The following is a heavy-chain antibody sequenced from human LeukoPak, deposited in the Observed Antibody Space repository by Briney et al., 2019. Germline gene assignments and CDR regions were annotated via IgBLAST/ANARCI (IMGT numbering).Heavy chain of an antibody. CDR1: GFTFSSYW. Sequence: GGSLRLSCAASGFTFSSYWVTWVRQAPGKGLEWVANINQDGSQKYYLDSVKGRLTISRDNARNSLYLQINSLRAEDTAVYYCATASLYFDNWGQGTLVTVSS. J-gene: IGHJ4*02. CDR2: INQDGSQK. CDR3: ATASLYFDN. V-gene: IGHV3-7*01.